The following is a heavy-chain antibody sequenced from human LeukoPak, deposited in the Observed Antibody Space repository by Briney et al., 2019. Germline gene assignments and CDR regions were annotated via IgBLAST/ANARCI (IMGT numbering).Heavy chain of an antibody. Sequence: GGSLRLSCAASGFTFSSSAMSWVRQVPGKGLEWVSGISSSGGSTNYADSVRGRFTISRDNSKNTLHLQMNSLRAEDTAVYYCAKTRPLDSSSWSHGDYWGQGTLVTVSS. CDR3: AKTRPLDSSSWSHGDY. CDR1: GFTFSSSA. D-gene: IGHD6-13*01. CDR2: ISSSGGST. J-gene: IGHJ4*02. V-gene: IGHV3-23*01.